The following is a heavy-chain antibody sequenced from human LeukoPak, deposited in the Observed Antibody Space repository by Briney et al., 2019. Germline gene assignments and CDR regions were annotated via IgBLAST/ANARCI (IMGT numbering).Heavy chain of an antibody. CDR3: AKDRDGYSHGYVFSPYSMDV. D-gene: IGHD5-18*01. J-gene: IGHJ6*03. CDR1: GFTFSYYG. CDR2: IWHDESFK. Sequence: GGSLRLSCAASGFTFSYYGMHWVRQAPGKGLEWVAIIWHDESFKGYADSVKGRFTISRDNSKNTLNLEINSLRAEDTGVYYCAKDRDGYSHGYVFSPYSMDVWGTGTTVTVSS. V-gene: IGHV3-33*06.